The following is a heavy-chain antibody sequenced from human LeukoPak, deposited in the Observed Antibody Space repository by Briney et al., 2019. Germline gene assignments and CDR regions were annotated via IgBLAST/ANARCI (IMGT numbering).Heavy chain of an antibody. J-gene: IGHJ4*02. CDR2: IYPGDSDT. Sequence: GESLKISCKGSGYSFTSYWIGWVRQMPGKGLEWMGIIYPGDSDTRYSPPFQGQVTISADKSISTAYLQWSSLKASDTAMYYCARTGLRGSYSSSWYAAYWGQGTLVTVSS. V-gene: IGHV5-51*01. CDR3: ARTGLRGSYSSSWYAAY. CDR1: GYSFTSYW. D-gene: IGHD6-13*01.